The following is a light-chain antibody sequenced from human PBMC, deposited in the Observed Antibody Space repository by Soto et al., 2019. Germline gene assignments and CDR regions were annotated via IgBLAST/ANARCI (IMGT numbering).Light chain of an antibody. Sequence: DIQMTQSPSTLSASVGDRVTITCRASQTISSWLAWYQQKPGKAPKLLIYAASTLDSGVSPRFSVRGSGTEFTLTMISLQPEDFATYYCQQYKSYLRTFGQGTKVEIK. CDR3: QQYKSYLRT. CDR2: AAS. J-gene: IGKJ1*01. CDR1: QTISSW. V-gene: IGKV1-5*01.